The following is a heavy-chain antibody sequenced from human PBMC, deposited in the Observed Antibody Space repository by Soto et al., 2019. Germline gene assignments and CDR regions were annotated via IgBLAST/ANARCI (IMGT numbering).Heavy chain of an antibody. CDR3: AGGIKYGTSPRWSDP. Sequence: QVQLVQSGAEVKKPGASVKVSCKASGYIFTNYDINWVRQATGQGLEYLGWINPNSGNTGYVQKFQGRVTMTRNTPINTAYMEMNSLRSEDTAVYYCAGGIKYGTSPRWSDPGAQEPRVPVPS. D-gene: IGHD4-17*01. V-gene: IGHV1-8*01. CDR2: INPNSGNT. CDR1: GYIFTNYD. J-gene: IGHJ5*02.